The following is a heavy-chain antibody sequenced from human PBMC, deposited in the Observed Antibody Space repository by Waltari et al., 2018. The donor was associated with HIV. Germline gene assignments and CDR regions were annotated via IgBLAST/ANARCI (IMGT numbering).Heavy chain of an antibody. V-gene: IGHV1-8*01. CDR2: MNPNSGNT. Sequence: QVQLVQSGAEVKKPGASVKVSCKASGYTFTSYDINWVRQATGQGLEWMGWMNPNSGNTGYAQKFQGRVTMTRNTSISTAYMGLSSLRSEDTAVYYCARLYYYGSGTGYGMDVWGQGTTVTVSS. CDR3: ARLYYYGSGTGYGMDV. J-gene: IGHJ6*02. D-gene: IGHD3-10*01. CDR1: GYTFTSYD.